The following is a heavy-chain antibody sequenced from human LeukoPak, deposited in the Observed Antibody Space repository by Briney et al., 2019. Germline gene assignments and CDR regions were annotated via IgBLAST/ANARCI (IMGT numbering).Heavy chain of an antibody. CDR3: ARVATTGYIDY. J-gene: IGHJ4*02. V-gene: IGHV1-8*02. CDR2: MNPNSGNT. Sequence: GASVKVSCKASGYTFTSYDINWVRQATGQGLEWMGWMNPNSGNTGYAQKFQGRVTMTTDTSTSTAYMELRSLRSDDTAVYYCARVATTGYIDYWGQGTLVTVSS. D-gene: IGHD1-26*01. CDR1: GYTFTSYD.